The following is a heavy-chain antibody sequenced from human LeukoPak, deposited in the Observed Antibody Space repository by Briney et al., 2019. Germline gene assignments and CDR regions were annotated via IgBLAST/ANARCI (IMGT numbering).Heavy chain of an antibody. CDR3: HFNYYDSSGYQFDY. V-gene: IGHV3-30*03. Sequence: GGSLRLSCAASGFTFSSYGMHWVRQAPGKGLEWVAVISYDGSNKYYADSVKGQFTISRDNSKNTLYLQMNSLRAEDTAVYYCHFNYYDSSGYQFDYWGQGTLVTVSS. J-gene: IGHJ4*02. CDR2: ISYDGSNK. CDR1: GFTFSSYG. D-gene: IGHD3-22*01.